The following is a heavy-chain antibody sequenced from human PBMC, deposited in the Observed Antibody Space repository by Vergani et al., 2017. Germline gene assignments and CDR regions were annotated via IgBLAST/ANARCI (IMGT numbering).Heavy chain of an antibody. Sequence: EVQLVESGGGLVPPGRSLRLSCAASGFSFGDYAMTWVRQVPGKGLLWVSRIKSDGSITAYADSVKGRFTISRDNAQNTLYLQMNSLRVEDTGVYYCARARCIETCYMAKWLDSWGQGTLVTVSS. CDR3: ARARCIETCYMAKWLDS. D-gene: IGHD5-24*01. J-gene: IGHJ5*01. CDR2: IKSDGSIT. V-gene: IGHV3-74*03. CDR1: GFSFGDYA.